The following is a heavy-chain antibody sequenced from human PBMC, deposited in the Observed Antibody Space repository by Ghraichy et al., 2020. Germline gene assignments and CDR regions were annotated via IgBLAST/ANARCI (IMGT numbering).Heavy chain of an antibody. Sequence: GGSLRLSCAASGFTFSSYSMNWVRQAPGKGLEWVSSISSSSSYIYYADSVKGRFTISRDNPKNSLYLQMNSLRAEDAAVYYCARDKREWGLPSEFDPWGQGTLVTVSS. CDR3: ARDKREWGLPSEFDP. J-gene: IGHJ5*02. D-gene: IGHD1-26*01. CDR1: GFTFSSYS. V-gene: IGHV3-21*01. CDR2: ISSSSSYI.